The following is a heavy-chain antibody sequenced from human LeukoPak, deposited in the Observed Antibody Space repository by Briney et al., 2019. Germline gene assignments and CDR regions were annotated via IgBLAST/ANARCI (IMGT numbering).Heavy chain of an antibody. CDR1: GFTVSAKY. CDR2: IYSDGGT. D-gene: IGHD3-16*01. V-gene: IGHV3-66*02. CDR3: ARDGGFGGPGGANSFDS. J-gene: IGHJ5*01. Sequence: GGSLRLSCAASGFTVSAKYMSWVRQGPGKGLDWISSIYSDGGTNYADSVKGRFTISRDHSKNTLYLQMNSLRPEDTAVYYCARDGGFGGPGGANSFDSWGQGALVTVSS.